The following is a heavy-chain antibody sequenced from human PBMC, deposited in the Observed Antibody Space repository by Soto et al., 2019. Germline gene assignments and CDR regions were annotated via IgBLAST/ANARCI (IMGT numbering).Heavy chain of an antibody. Sequence: TSETLSLTCAVYGGSFSGYYWSWIRQPPGKGLEWIGEINHSGSTNYNPSLKSRVTISVDTSKNQFSLKLSSVTAADTAVYYCASSSGWSGVDAFDIWGQGTMVTVS. D-gene: IGHD6-19*01. CDR3: ASSSGWSGVDAFDI. V-gene: IGHV4-34*01. J-gene: IGHJ3*02. CDR2: INHSGST. CDR1: GGSFSGYY.